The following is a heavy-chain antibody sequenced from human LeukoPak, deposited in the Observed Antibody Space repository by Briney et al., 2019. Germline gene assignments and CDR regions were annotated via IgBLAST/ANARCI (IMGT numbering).Heavy chain of an antibody. D-gene: IGHD5-12*01. CDR1: GDSISSGNY. J-gene: IGHJ4*02. V-gene: IGHV4-38-2*02. CDR3: ARDPVATITHRFDY. Sequence: PSETLSLTCTVSGDSISSGNYWGWIRQPPGKGLEWIGSIFHTGSTYFNLSLKSRVTISVDTSKNQFSLRLSSVTAADTAVYYCARDPVATITHRFDYWGQGTLVTVSS. CDR2: IFHTGST.